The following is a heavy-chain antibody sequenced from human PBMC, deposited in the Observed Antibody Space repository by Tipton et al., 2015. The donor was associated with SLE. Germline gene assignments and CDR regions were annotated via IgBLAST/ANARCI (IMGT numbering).Heavy chain of an antibody. J-gene: IGHJ4*02. CDR3: ARRWDCSGGSCQGSFGY. Sequence: QSGPEGKKPGASVKVSCKAPGYTFTSYDINWVRQATGQGLEWMGWMNPNRGDAGYALKFQGRVTMTRNISKSTAYMELSSLRSEDTAVYYCARRWDCSGGSCQGSFGYWGQGTLVTVSS. CDR2: MNPNRGDA. CDR1: GYTFTSYD. V-gene: IGHV1-8*01. D-gene: IGHD2-15*01.